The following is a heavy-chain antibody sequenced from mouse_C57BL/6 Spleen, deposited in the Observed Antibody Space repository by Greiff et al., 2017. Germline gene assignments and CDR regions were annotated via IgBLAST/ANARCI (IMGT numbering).Heavy chain of an antibody. D-gene: IGHD3-3*01. CDR2: IYPGDGDT. J-gene: IGHJ2*01. Sequence: VQLQQSGPELVQPGASVKISCKASGYAFSSPWMNWVKQRPGKGLEWIGRIYPGDGDTNYNGKFKGKATLTADKSSSTAYMQLSSLTSEDSAVYFCARGDLLGYFDYWGQGTTLTVSS. CDR3: ARGDLLGYFDY. V-gene: IGHV1-82*01. CDR1: GYAFSSPW.